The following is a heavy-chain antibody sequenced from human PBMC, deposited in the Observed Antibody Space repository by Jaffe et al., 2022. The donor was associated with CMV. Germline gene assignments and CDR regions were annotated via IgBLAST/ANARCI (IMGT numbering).Heavy chain of an antibody. J-gene: IGHJ5*02. CDR3: ARDLYDSSGYYWFDP. V-gene: IGHV1-3*01. CDR1: GYTFTSYA. Sequence: QVQLVQSGAEVKKPGASVKVSCKASGYTFTSYAMHWVRQAPGQRLEWMGWINAGNGNTKYSQKFQGRVTITRDTSASTAYMELSSLRSEDTAVYYCARDLYDSSGYYWFDPWGQGTLVTVSS. D-gene: IGHD3-22*01. CDR2: INAGNGNT.